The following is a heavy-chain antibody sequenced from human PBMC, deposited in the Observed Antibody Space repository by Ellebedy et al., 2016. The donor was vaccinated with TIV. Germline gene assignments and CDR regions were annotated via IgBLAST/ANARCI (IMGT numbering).Heavy chain of an antibody. J-gene: IGHJ6*02. V-gene: IGHV1-3*01. CDR1: GYTFTGYY. Sequence: ASVKVSCKASGYTFTGYYMHWVRQAPGQRLEWMGWINAGNGDTTYSQKFQGRVTMTRNTSISTAYMELSSLRSEDTAVYYCARGGIAVADGMDVWGQGTLVTVSS. CDR3: ARGGIAVADGMDV. D-gene: IGHD6-19*01. CDR2: INAGNGDT.